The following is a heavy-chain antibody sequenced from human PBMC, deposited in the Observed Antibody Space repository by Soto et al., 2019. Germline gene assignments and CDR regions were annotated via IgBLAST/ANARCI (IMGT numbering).Heavy chain of an antibody. Sequence: HPGGSLRLSCAASGFTFSSYAMSWVRQAPGKGLEWVSAISGSGGSTYYADSVKGRFTISRDNSKNTLYLQMNSLRAEDTAVYYCAKDLVLRPYYDILTGYEVVTADQKDDYWGQGTLVTVSS. CDR3: AKDLVLRPYYDILTGYEVVTADQKDDY. J-gene: IGHJ4*02. V-gene: IGHV3-23*01. CDR2: ISGSGGST. D-gene: IGHD3-9*01. CDR1: GFTFSSYA.